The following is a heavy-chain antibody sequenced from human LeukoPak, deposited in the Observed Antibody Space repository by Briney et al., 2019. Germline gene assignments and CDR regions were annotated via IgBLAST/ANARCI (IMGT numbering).Heavy chain of an antibody. V-gene: IGHV4-61*02. CDR3: ARSVYYDSSGYYFPARWFDP. CDR2: IYSSGST. D-gene: IGHD3-22*01. CDR1: GGSINSGSYY. Sequence: PSETLSLTCTVSGGSINSGSYYWSWIRQPAGKGLEWIGRIYSSGSTNYNPSLKSRVTISVDTSKNQFSLKLSSVTAADTAVYYCARSVYYDSSGYYFPARWFDPWGQGTLVSVTS. J-gene: IGHJ5*02.